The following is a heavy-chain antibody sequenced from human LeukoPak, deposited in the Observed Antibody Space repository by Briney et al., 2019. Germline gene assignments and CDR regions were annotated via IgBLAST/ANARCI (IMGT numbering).Heavy chain of an antibody. CDR2: IIRSGGST. D-gene: IGHD6-6*01. V-gene: IGHV3-23*01. Sequence: GQSMRPSCAAYGSTLSSYCMSCVSQAPGKWLEWVASIIRSGGSTYYADSVKGRFTISRDNSKNTLYLQMNSLRAEDTAVYYCAKDLHTSSSLVPFDYWGQGTLVAVSS. J-gene: IGHJ4*02. CDR3: AKDLHTSSSLVPFDY. CDR1: GSTLSSYC.